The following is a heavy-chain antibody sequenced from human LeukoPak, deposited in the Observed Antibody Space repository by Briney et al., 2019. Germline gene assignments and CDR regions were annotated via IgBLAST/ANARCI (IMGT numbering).Heavy chain of an antibody. CDR2: ISGSGGST. D-gene: IGHD2-2*01. CDR1: GFTFSSYA. V-gene: IGHV3-23*01. J-gene: IGHJ4*02. Sequence: GGSLRLSCAASGFTFSSYAMSWVRQAPGKGLEWVSAISGSGGSTYYADSVKGRFTISRDNSKNTLYLQMNSLRAEDAAVYYCAKRYCSSTSCSYFDYWGQGTLVTVSS. CDR3: AKRYCSSTSCSYFDY.